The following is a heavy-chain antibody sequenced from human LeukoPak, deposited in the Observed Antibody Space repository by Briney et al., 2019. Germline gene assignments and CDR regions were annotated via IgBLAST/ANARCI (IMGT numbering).Heavy chain of an antibody. CDR3: AKHFGSGDYYNFFDD. CDR1: GFTFSSYA. V-gene: IGHV3-23*01. J-gene: IGHJ4*02. D-gene: IGHD3-10*01. Sequence: PGGCLRLSCAASGFTFSSYAMSWVRQAPGKGLEWVSPICGTGGSTYYADSVKGRFTISRDNSKNTLFLQMNSLRAEDTALYYCAKHFGSGDYYNFFDDWGQGTLVSVSS. CDR2: ICGTGGST.